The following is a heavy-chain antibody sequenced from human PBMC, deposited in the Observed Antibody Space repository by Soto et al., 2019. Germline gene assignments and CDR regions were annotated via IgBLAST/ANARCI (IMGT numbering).Heavy chain of an antibody. V-gene: IGHV3-30-3*01. J-gene: IGHJ4*02. D-gene: IGHD1-1*01. CDR2: ISYDGSNQ. CDR1: GFTFSSHA. Sequence: QVQLVDSGGGVVQPGRSLRLSCAASGFTFSSHAMHWVRQAPGKGLAWVAFISYDGSNQHYADSVKGRFTISRDNSENALYLHMNSLRGEDTAMYFCARDLGAWKFDYWGQGTLVTVSS. CDR3: ARDLGAWKFDY.